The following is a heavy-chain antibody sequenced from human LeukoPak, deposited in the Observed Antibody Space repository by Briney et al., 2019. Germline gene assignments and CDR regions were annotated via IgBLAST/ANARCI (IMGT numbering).Heavy chain of an antibody. Sequence: SETLSLTCTVSGGSINSDYWSWIRQPPGKGLEWIGYIYYSGSTNYNPSLKSRATISVDTSKKQFSLKLSSVTAADTAVYYCARHWDYGDQRGFFLYWGQGTLVTVSS. D-gene: IGHD4-17*01. V-gene: IGHV4-59*08. CDR2: IYYSGST. CDR1: GGSINSDY. CDR3: ARHWDYGDQRGFFLY. J-gene: IGHJ1*01.